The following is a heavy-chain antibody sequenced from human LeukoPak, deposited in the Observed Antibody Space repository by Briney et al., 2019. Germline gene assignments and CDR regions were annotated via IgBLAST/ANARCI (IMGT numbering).Heavy chain of an antibody. Sequence: GGSLRLSCAASGFTFSSYAMSWVRQAPGKGLEWVSAISASGGSTYYADSVKGRFTISRDNSKNTLYLQMNSLRAEDTAVYYCAKLGSWTLLEVRFTLNLEYYFDYWGQGTLVTVSS. CDR3: AKLGSWTLLEVRFTLNLEYYFDY. J-gene: IGHJ4*02. D-gene: IGHD3-10*01. CDR1: GFTFSSYA. V-gene: IGHV3-23*01. CDR2: ISASGGST.